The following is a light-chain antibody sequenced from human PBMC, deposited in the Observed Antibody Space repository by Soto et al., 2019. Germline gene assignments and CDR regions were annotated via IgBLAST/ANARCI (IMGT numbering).Light chain of an antibody. CDR2: GAS. V-gene: IGKV3-20*01. Sequence: EIVLTQSPGTLSLSPGERATLSCRASQTVSSTYLAWYQQKPGQAPRLLINGASSRATGIPDRFSGSGSGTDFTLTISRLEPEDFAVYYCQQYGNLPLTFDGGTKVEIK. CDR1: QTVSSTY. J-gene: IGKJ4*01. CDR3: QQYGNLPLT.